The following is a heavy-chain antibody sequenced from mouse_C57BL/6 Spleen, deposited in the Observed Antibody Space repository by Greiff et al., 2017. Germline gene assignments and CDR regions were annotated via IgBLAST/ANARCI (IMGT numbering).Heavy chain of an antibody. CDR3: ARHYYDYDGNWYFDV. CDR1: GFTFSDYG. D-gene: IGHD2-4*01. V-gene: IGHV5-17*01. Sequence: EVQLVESGGGLVKPGGSLKLSCAASGFTFSDYGMHWVRQAPEKGLEWVAYISSGSSTLYYADTVKGRFTISRDNATNTLFLQMTSLRSEDTAMYYCARHYYDYDGNWYFDVWGTGTTVTVSS. J-gene: IGHJ1*03. CDR2: ISSGSSTL.